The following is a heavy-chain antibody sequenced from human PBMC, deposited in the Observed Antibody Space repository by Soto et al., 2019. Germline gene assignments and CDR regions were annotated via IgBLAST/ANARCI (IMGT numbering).Heavy chain of an antibody. CDR1: GFTFSSYW. Sequence: EVQLVESGGGLVQPGGSLRLSCAASGFTFSSYWMSWVRQAPGKGLEWVANIKQDGREKYYVDSVKGRFTISRDNAKNSLYLRMNRLRAEDTAVYYCARFRGVTHLGYDAFDIWGQGKMVTVSS. J-gene: IGHJ3*02. D-gene: IGHD3-10*01. CDR2: IKQDGREK. V-gene: IGHV3-7*03. CDR3: ARFRGVTHLGYDAFDI.